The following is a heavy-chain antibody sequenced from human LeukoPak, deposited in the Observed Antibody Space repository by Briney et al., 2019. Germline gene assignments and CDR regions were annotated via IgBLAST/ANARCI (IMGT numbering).Heavy chain of an antibody. J-gene: IGHJ4*02. CDR1: GGSISSYY. CDR3: ARVGRDGYNKRGPFDF. D-gene: IGHD5-24*01. V-gene: IGHV4-59*12. CDR2: IYYSGST. Sequence: SESLSLTCTVSGGSISSYYWSWIRQPPGKGLEWVGYIYYSGSTNYNPSLKSRVTISVDTSKNQFSLKLSSVTAADTAVYYCARVGRDGYNKRGPFDFWGQGTLVTVSS.